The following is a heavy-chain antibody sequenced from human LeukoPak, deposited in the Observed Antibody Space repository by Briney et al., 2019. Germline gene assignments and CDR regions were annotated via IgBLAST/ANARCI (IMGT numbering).Heavy chain of an antibody. V-gene: IGHV3-74*01. CDR3: ARGNYHAMDV. CDR1: GFTFSNYW. J-gene: IGHJ6*02. Sequence: GGSLRLSCAASGFTFSNYWMHWVRQTPGEGLVCVSLIKGDGSSTTYADSVKGRFTISRDNAKNTVYLQMNSLRAEDTAAYYCARGNYHAMDVWGQGTTVTVSS. CDR2: IKGDGSST.